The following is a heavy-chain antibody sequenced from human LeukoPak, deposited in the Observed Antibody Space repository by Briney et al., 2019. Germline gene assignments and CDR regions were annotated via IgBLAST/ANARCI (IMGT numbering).Heavy chain of an antibody. CDR2: ISSSSISI. CDR1: GFTFSRYS. CDR3: ARATYYYDSSGNFDK. D-gene: IGHD3-22*01. V-gene: IGHV3-21*01. J-gene: IGHJ4*02. Sequence: PGGSLRLSCAASGFTFSRYSMNWVRQAPGKGLEWVSSISSSSISIYCADAVKGRFTISRDDVKNSLYLQMNSLRAEDTAVYYCARATYYYDSSGNFDKWGQGTLVAVSS.